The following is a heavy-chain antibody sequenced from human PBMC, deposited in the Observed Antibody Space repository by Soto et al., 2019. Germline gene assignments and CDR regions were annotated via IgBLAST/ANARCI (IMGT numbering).Heavy chain of an antibody. Sequence: EVQLVESGGGLVKPGGSLRLSCAASGFTFSSYSMNWVRQAPGKGLEWVSSISSSSSYIYYADSVKGRFTISRDNAQNSLYLQMNSLGAADTAVYYCARVREDFWSGYYYFDFWCQGTLVTVSS. CDR1: GFTFSSYS. D-gene: IGHD3-3*01. CDR3: ARVREDFWSGYYYFDF. CDR2: ISSSSSYI. J-gene: IGHJ4*02. V-gene: IGHV3-21*01.